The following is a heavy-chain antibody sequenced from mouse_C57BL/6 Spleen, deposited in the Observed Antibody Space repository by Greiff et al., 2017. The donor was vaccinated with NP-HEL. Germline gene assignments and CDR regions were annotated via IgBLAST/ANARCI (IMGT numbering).Heavy chain of an antibody. V-gene: IGHV1-42*01. CDR1: GYSFTGYY. D-gene: IGHD2-4*01. Sequence: VQLQQSGPELVKPGASVKISCKASGYSFTGYYMNWVKQSPEKSLEWIGEINPSTGGTTYNQKFKAKATLTVDKSSSTAYMQLKSLTYEDSAVYYCAPFLYDYDDAMDYWGQGTSVTVSS. J-gene: IGHJ4*01. CDR2: INPSTGGT. CDR3: APFLYDYDDAMDY.